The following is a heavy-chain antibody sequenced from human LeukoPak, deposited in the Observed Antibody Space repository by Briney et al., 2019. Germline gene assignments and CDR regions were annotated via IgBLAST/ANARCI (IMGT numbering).Heavy chain of an antibody. CDR3: AKGKIGYSGSYLAYFQH. J-gene: IGHJ1*01. CDR2: ISGSGGST. D-gene: IGHD1-26*01. V-gene: IGHV3-23*01. Sequence: GGSLRLSCAASGFTFSSYAMSWVRQAPGKGLEWVSAISGSGGSTYYADSVKGRFTISRDNSKNTLYLQMNSLRAEDTAVYYCAKGKIGYSGSYLAYFQHWGQGTLVTVSS. CDR1: GFTFSSYA.